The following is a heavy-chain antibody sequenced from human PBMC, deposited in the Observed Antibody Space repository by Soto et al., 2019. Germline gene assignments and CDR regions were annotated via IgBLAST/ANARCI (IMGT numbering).Heavy chain of an antibody. D-gene: IGHD3-9*01. CDR3: ARLNYDILTGYYSDFDY. V-gene: IGHV4-39*01. J-gene: IGHJ4*02. CDR2: IYYSGST. CDR1: GGSISSSSYY. Sequence: KPSETLSLTCTVSGGSISSSSYYWGWIRQPPGKGLEWIGSIYYSGSTYYNPSLKSRVTISVDTSKNQFSLKLSSVTAADTAVYYCARLNYDILTGYYSDFDYWGQGTLVTVSS.